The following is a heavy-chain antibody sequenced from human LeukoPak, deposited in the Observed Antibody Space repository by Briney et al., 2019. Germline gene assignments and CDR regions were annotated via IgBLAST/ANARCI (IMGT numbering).Heavy chain of an antibody. D-gene: IGHD4-17*01. CDR2: IYTSGST. CDR3: ARDKVDGAVDYVTS. Sequence: PSETLSLXCTVSGGSISSYYWSWIRQPAGKVLEWIGRIYTSGSTNYNPSLKSRVTMSVDTSKNQFSLKVSSVTAADTAVYYCARDKVDGAVDYVTSWGQGTLVTVSS. CDR1: GGSISSYY. V-gene: IGHV4-4*07. J-gene: IGHJ4*02.